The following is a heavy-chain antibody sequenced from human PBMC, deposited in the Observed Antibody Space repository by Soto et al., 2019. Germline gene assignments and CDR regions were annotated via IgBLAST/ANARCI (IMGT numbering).Heavy chain of an antibody. D-gene: IGHD3-10*01. J-gene: IGHJ4*02. Sequence: QVQLVQSGAEVKKPGSSVRVSCKASGDTFNFYCINWVRQAPGLGLEWMGRINPILSMSNYAPRFQGRVTMTADKSTSTAYMELSSVRSEDTAMYYCASSYGSGYRAFDSWGQGALVTVSS. CDR1: GDTFNFYC. CDR2: INPILSMS. CDR3: ASSYGSGYRAFDS. V-gene: IGHV1-69*02.